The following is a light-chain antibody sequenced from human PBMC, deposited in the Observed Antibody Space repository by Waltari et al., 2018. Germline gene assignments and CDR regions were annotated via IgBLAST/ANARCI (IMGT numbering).Light chain of an antibody. CDR2: LNNDGSH. V-gene: IGLV4-69*01. Sequence: QLVLTQSPSASASLGASVKLTCTLSSGHSYYAIAWHQQQPEKGPRFLMILNNDGSHNKGDGSPDRFSGSSSGAERYLTISSLQSEDEADYYCQTWGTGIPVFGGGTKLTVL. CDR1: SGHSYYA. J-gene: IGLJ3*02. CDR3: QTWGTGIPV.